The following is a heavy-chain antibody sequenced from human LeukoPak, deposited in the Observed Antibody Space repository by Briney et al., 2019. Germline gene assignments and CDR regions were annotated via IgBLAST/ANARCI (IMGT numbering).Heavy chain of an antibody. J-gene: IGHJ4*02. Sequence: SETLSLTCTVSGGSISSYYWSWIRQPPGKGLEWIGYIYYSGSTNYNPSLKSRVTISVDTSKNQFSLKLSSVTAADTAVYYCAREFYPSVFDYWGRGTLVTVSS. CDR2: IYYSGST. V-gene: IGHV4-59*01. CDR3: AREFYPSVFDY. D-gene: IGHD2-2*01. CDR1: GGSISSYY.